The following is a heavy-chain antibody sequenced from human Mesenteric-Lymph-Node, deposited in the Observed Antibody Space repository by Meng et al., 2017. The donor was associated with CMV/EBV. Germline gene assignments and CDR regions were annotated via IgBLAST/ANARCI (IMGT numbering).Heavy chain of an antibody. CDR3: ASDGLYGSGIRY. V-gene: IGHV3-30*04. J-gene: IGHJ4*02. CDR2: ISYDGSNK. CDR1: EFIFSSYA. D-gene: IGHD3-10*01. Sequence: GESLKISCAASEFIFSSYAMHWVRQAPGKGLEWVAVISYDGSNKYYADSVKGRFTISRDNSKNTLYLQMNSLRAEDTAVYYCASDGLYGSGIRYWGQGTLVTVSS.